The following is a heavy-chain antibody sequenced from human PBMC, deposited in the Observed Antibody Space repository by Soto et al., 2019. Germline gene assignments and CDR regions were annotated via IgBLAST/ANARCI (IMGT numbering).Heavy chain of an antibody. CDR2: INGDGTTT. J-gene: IGHJ3*02. V-gene: IGHV3-74*01. CDR1: GFTVDSYS. CDR3: ARDRGYPDSFDI. Sequence: GGSLRLSCAAAGFTVDSYSINWVRQAPGKGLEWVSHINGDGTTTVYADSVKGRFTISRDNAKNTLYLQMTSLRAEDTAVYYCARDRGYPDSFDIWGQGTMVTVS. D-gene: IGHD2-2*01.